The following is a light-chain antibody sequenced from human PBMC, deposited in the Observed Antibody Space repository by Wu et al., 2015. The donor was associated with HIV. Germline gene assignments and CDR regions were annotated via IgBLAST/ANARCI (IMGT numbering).Light chain of an antibody. CDR3: QQYSGSSVT. CDR2: KTS. Sequence: DIQMTQSPSTLSASVGDRVTISCRASQDIATWLAWYQQKPGKAPNLLIYKTSNLESGVPSRFSGSGSGTEFTLTISSLQPDDFATYYCQQYSGSSVTFGQGTKVEIK. J-gene: IGKJ1*01. V-gene: IGKV1-5*03. CDR1: QDIATW.